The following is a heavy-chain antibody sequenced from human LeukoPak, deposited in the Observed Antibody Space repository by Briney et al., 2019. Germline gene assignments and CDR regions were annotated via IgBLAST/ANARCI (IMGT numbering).Heavy chain of an antibody. CDR1: GFTFDDYA. CDR3: ARERDRIIGTGRFDP. V-gene: IGHV3-20*04. Sequence: RTGGSLRLSCAASGFTFDDYAMSWVRQAPGKGLEWVSRINWNGGSTSYADSVKGRFTISRDNAKNSLYLQMNSLRAEDTAVYYCARERDRIIGTGRFDPWGQGTLVTVSS. J-gene: IGHJ5*02. CDR2: INWNGGST. D-gene: IGHD1/OR15-1a*01.